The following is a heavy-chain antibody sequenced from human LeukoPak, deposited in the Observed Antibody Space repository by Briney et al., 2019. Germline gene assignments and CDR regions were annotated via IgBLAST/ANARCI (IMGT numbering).Heavy chain of an antibody. Sequence: GGSLRLSCAASGFTFSDYYMSWIRQAPGKGLEWVSSISSSGTTIYYADSLTGRFTISRDNSKNTLYLQMNSLRAEDTAVYYCAKGFRGYSGYDSLGYWGQGTLVTVSS. D-gene: IGHD5-12*01. CDR3: AKGFRGYSGYDSLGY. CDR2: ISSSGTTI. V-gene: IGHV3-11*04. CDR1: GFTFSDYY. J-gene: IGHJ4*02.